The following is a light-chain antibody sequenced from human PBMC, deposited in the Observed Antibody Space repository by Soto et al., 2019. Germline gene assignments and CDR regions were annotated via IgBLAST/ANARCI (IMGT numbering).Light chain of an antibody. CDR3: QQSYSTSWT. V-gene: IGKV1-39*01. CDR1: QSISSY. Sequence: DIKMTQSPTSLNATVGDRVTNTCRASQSISSYLNWYQQKPGKAPKLLIYAASSLQSGVPSRFSGSGSGTDFTLTICSLQPEDFATYYCQQSYSTSWTFGQGTKVDIK. J-gene: IGKJ1*01. CDR2: AAS.